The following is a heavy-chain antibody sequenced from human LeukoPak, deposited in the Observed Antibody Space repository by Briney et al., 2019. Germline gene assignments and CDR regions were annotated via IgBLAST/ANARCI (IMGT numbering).Heavy chain of an antibody. CDR1: GGSISSYY. J-gene: IGHJ3*02. D-gene: IGHD3-22*01. V-gene: IGHV4-4*07. CDR3: ARGSSGYYYDMAFDI. Sequence: KPSETLSLTCTVSGGSISSYYWSWIRRPAGKGLEWIGRIYTSGSTNYNPSLKSRVTMSVDTSKNQFSLKLSSVTAADTAVYYCARGSSGYYYDMAFDIWGQGTMVTVSS. CDR2: IYTSGST.